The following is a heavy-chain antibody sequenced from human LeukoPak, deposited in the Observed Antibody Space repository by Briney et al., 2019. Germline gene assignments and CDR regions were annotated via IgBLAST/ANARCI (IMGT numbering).Heavy chain of an antibody. D-gene: IGHD2-2*01. Sequence: GGSLRLSCAASGFTFSSYGMHWVRQAPAKGLEWVAFIRYDGSNKYYADSVKGRFTISRDNSKNTLYLQMNSLRAEDTAVYYCAKVGYCSSTSCYALDIWGQGAMVTVSS. V-gene: IGHV3-30*02. CDR1: GFTFSSYG. CDR3: AKVGYCSSTSCYALDI. CDR2: IRYDGSNK. J-gene: IGHJ3*02.